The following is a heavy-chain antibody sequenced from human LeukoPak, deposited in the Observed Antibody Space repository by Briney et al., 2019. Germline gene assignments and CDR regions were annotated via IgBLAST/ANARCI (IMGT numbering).Heavy chain of an antibody. V-gene: IGHV3-53*05. J-gene: IGHJ4*02. CDR1: GFTVSRNY. Sequence: PGGSLRLSCAASGFTVSRNYMSWVRQAPGKGLEWVSVIYSSGDTYYGDSVRGRFSISKDNSKNTLHLQMNSLRPEDTAVYYCGRKSRHDYGDYVDSWGQGTLVTVSS. D-gene: IGHD4-17*01. CDR2: IYSSGDT. CDR3: GRKSRHDYGDYVDS.